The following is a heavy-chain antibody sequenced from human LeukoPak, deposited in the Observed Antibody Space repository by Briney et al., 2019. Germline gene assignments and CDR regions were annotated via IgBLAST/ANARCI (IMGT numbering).Heavy chain of an antibody. D-gene: IGHD3-10*01. CDR2: IHYTGST. Sequence: SETLSLTCTVSGGSISSCYWSWMRQSPGKGLEGIGDIHYTGSTNYNPSLKSRVTISVETSKNQFSLKLKSVIAADTAVYYCARGGYYGSGNDFRFDPWGQGTLVTVSS. J-gene: IGHJ5*02. CDR1: GGSISSCY. CDR3: ARGGYYGSGNDFRFDP. V-gene: IGHV4-59*01.